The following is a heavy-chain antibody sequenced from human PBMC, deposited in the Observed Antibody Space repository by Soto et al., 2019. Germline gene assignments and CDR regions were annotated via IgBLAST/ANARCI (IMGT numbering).Heavy chain of an antibody. V-gene: IGHV3-21*01. Sequence: GGSLRLSCAASGFTFSSYSMNWVRQAPGKGLEWVSSISSSSSYIYYADSMKGRFTISRDNAKNSLYLQMNSLRAEDTAVYYCARDWSWYFDLWGRGTLVTVSS. CDR2: ISSSSSYI. J-gene: IGHJ2*01. CDR3: ARDWSWYFDL. CDR1: GFTFSSYS.